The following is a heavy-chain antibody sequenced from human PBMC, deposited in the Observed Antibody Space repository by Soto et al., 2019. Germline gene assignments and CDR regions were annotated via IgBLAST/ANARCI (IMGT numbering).Heavy chain of an antibody. V-gene: IGHV4-61*01. CDR3: ARLPWADYGGIFDP. J-gene: IGHJ5*02. CDR1: GGSISSDYY. Sequence: SETLSLTCTFSGGSISSDYYWIWIRQPPGKGLEWIGYIYYSGSTNYNPSLKSRVTISVDTSKNQLSLKLYSVTTADTAMYYCARLPWADYGGIFDPWGQGTLVTVSS. D-gene: IGHD4-17*01. CDR2: IYYSGST.